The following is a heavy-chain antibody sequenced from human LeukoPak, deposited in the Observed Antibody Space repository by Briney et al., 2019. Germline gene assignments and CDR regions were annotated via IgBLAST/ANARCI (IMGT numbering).Heavy chain of an antibody. V-gene: IGHV4-59*01. D-gene: IGHD3-9*01. Sequence: SETLSLTCTVSGGSISSYYWSWIRQPPGKGLEWIGYIYNSGSTNYNPSLKSRVTISVDTSKNQFSLKLSSVTAADTAVYFCARAVETYYDILTGYSKHYYYGMDVWGQGTTVTVSS. CDR2: IYNSGST. CDR3: ARAVETYYDILTGYSKHYYYGMDV. CDR1: GGSISSYY. J-gene: IGHJ6*02.